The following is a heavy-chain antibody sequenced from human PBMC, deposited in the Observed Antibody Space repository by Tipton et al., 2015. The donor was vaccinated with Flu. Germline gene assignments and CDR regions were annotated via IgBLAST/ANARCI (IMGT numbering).Heavy chain of an antibody. D-gene: IGHD2-2*02. CDR1: GGSISSGYY. J-gene: IGHJ4*02. CDR2: IYHSGST. CDR3: ARGGSPATAIPVDY. V-gene: IGHV4-38-2*02. Sequence: TLSLTCTVSGGSISSGYYWGWIRQPPGKGLEWIGSIYHSGSTYYNPSLKSRVTISVDMSKNQFSLKLRSVTAADTAVYYCARGGSPATAIPVDYWGQGTLVTVSS.